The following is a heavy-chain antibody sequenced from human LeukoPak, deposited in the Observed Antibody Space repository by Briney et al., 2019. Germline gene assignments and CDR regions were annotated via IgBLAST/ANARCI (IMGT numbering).Heavy chain of an antibody. CDR2: VTSDGRWT. CDR3: AKGTSWFGED. Sequence: PGGSLRLSCAASGFNFSTYAMTWVRQAPGKGLEWVAAVTSDGRWTNYADSVKGRFTVSRDNSKDTLFMQMSSLRAEDTAVYYCAKGTSWFGEDWGLGTLVTVPS. J-gene: IGHJ4*02. V-gene: IGHV3-23*01. D-gene: IGHD3-10*01. CDR1: GFNFSTYA.